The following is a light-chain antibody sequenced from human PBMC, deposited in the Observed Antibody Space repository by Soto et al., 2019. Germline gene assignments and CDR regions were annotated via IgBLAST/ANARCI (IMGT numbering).Light chain of an antibody. J-gene: IGKJ1*01. CDR3: QQYGRAPRT. V-gene: IGKV3-20*01. CDR2: GAS. CDR1: QSVSSSY. Sequence: EIVLTQSPGTLSLSPGERATLSCRASQSVSSSYLAWYQHRPGQAPRLLIYGASSRATGIPDRFSGSGSGTDFTLTISSLEPEDFAVYYCQQYGRAPRTFGQGTKVDIK.